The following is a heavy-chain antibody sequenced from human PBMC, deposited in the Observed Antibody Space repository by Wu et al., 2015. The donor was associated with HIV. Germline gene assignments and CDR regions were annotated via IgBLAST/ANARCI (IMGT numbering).Heavy chain of an antibody. V-gene: IGHV1-8*01. Sequence: QVQLVQSGAEVKKPGASVKVSCKASGYTFTSYDINWVRQATGQGLEWMGWMNPNSGNTGYAQKFQGRVTMTRNTSISTAYMELSSLRSEDTAVYYCARASHSSGWFWAEYYYYGMDVWGQGTTVTVSS. CDR3: ARASHSSGWFWAEYYYYGMDV. D-gene: IGHD6-19*01. J-gene: IGHJ6*02. CDR2: MNPNSGNT. CDR1: GYTFTSYD.